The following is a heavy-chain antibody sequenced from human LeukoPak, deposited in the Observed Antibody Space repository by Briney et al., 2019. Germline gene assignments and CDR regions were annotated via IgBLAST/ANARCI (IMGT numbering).Heavy chain of an antibody. V-gene: IGHV3-30-3*01. CDR1: RFTFSSYA. CDR3: ARGAKLRSSGPWGNWFDP. CDR2: ISYDGGNK. Sequence: GGSLRLSCAASRFTFSSYAMHWVRQAPGKGLEWVAVISYDGGNKYYADSVKGRFTISRDNSKNTLNLQMNCLRAENTSVYYCARGAKLRSSGPWGNWFDPWGQGTLVTVSS. J-gene: IGHJ5*02. D-gene: IGHD6-25*01.